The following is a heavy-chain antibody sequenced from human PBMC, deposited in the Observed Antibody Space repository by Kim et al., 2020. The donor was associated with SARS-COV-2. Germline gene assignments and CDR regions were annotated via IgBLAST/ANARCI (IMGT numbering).Heavy chain of an antibody. V-gene: IGHV3-73*01. D-gene: IGHD5-12*01. CDR1: GFTFSDSA. Sequence: GGSLRLSCAASGFTFSDSAIHWVRHPSGKGLEWVGHIRSKTYTYATAYAAAVKGRFTISRDDSKNTAYLQMNSLKSEDTAVYYCAGATSPVDGAFDIWGQGTMVTVS. CDR2: IRSKTYTYAT. CDR3: AGATSPVDGAFDI. J-gene: IGHJ3*02.